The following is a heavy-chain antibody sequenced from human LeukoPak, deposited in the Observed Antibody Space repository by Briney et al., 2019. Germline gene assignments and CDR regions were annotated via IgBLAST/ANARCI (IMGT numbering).Heavy chain of an antibody. CDR3: ARDSVAGTRNWFDP. Sequence: GGSLRLSCAASGFTFSRYWMHWVRQAPGKGLMWVSRISPDGSTTLYADSVKGRFTISRDNAKNSLYLQMNSLRAEDTAVYYCARDSVAGTRNWFDPWGQGTLVTVSS. CDR2: ISPDGSTT. J-gene: IGHJ5*02. CDR1: GFTFSRYW. V-gene: IGHV3-74*03. D-gene: IGHD6-19*01.